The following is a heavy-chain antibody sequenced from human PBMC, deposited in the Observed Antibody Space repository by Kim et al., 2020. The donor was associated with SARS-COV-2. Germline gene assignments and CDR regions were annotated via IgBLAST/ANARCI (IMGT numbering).Heavy chain of an antibody. CDR1: GFTFNTYA. D-gene: IGHD3-10*01. Sequence: GGSLRLSCLGSGFTFNTYALNWIRQTPDKGLQWVAVTSFDGSITYYADSVKGRFTISRDNSKNTLYLQMNSLSVEDTAVYYCAREGYASGTIGDFDYWG. CDR3: AREGYASGTIGDFDY. J-gene: IGHJ4*01. V-gene: IGHV3-30*04. CDR2: TSFDGSIT.